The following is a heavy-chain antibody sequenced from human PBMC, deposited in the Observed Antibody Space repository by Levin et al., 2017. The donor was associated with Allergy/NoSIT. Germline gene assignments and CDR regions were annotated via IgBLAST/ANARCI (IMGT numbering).Heavy chain of an antibody. Sequence: PGGSLRLSCAVSGGSISSSNWWSWVRQPPGKGLEWIGEIYHSGSTNYNPSLKSRVTISVDKSKNQFSLKLSSVTAADTAVYYCARAEGYSGYDFGPNYYYYGMDVWGQGTTVTVSS. V-gene: IGHV4-4*02. CDR1: GGSISSSNW. J-gene: IGHJ6*02. D-gene: IGHD5-12*01. CDR2: IYHSGST. CDR3: ARAEGYSGYDFGPNYYYYGMDV.